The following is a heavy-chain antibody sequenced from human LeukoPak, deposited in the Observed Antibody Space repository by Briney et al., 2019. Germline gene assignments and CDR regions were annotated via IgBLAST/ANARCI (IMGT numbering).Heavy chain of an antibody. CDR2: VENYGRT. J-gene: IGHJ4*02. CDR1: GGSISSHY. D-gene: IGHD5-24*01. V-gene: IGHV4-59*11. Sequence: SETLSLICPVSGGSISSHYWSWIRQPPGKGLEWIGYVENYGRTECIPSLQSRVTLSVDTSKNQFSLKLNSVTAADTAVYYCARVSEMATSFDYWGQGTLVTVSS. CDR3: ARVSEMATSFDY.